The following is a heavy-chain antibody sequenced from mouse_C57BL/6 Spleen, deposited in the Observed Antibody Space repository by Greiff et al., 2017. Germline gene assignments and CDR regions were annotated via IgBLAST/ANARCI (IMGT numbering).Heavy chain of an antibody. CDR1: GFTFTDYY. D-gene: IGHD1-1*01. J-gene: IGHJ2*01. CDR2: IRNKANGYTT. V-gene: IGHV7-3*01. Sequence: VQLQQSGGGLVQPGGSLSLSCAASGFTFTDYYMSWVRQPPGKALEWLGFIRNKANGYTTEYSASVKGRFTISRDNSQSILYLQMNALGAEDSATYCCARSPREYYGYYVDCRGQGATLTVSS. CDR3: ARSPREYYGYYVDC.